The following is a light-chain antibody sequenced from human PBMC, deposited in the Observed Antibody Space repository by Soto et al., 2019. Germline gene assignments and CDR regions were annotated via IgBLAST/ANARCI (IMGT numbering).Light chain of an antibody. Sequence: QSVLTQPPSVSGAPGQRVTISCTGTSSNIGAGYAVPWYRQLPGTAPKLLIYDSRNRPSGVPDRFSGSKSGTSASLAITGRQAEDEADYYCRSYDNRRTVVIFGGGTKLTVL. CDR2: DSR. CDR3: RSYDNRRTVVI. CDR1: SSNIGAGYA. V-gene: IGLV1-40*01. J-gene: IGLJ2*01.